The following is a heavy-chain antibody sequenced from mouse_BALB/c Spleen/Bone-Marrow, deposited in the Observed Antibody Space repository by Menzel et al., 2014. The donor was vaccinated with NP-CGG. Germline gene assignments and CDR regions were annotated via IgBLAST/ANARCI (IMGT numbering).Heavy chain of an antibody. V-gene: IGHV1-22*01. CDR1: GYTFTEYT. CDR3: AREFYYCGSSPAWFAY. J-gene: IGHJ3*01. CDR2: INPNNGGT. D-gene: IGHD1-1*01. Sequence: EVQGVESGPELVKPGASVKISCETSGYTFTEYTMHWVKRSHGKSLEWIGGINPNNGGTSYNQKFKGKATLTVDKSSSTAYMELRSLTSEDSAVYYCAREFYYCGSSPAWFAYWGQGTLVTVSA.